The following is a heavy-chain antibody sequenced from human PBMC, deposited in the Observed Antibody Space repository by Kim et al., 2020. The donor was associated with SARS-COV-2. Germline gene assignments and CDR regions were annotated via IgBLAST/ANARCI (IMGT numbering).Heavy chain of an antibody. CDR1: GFTFDDYG. CDR2: IIWNGRST. Sequence: GGSLRLSCAASGFTFDDYGMSWVRQVPGKGLEWVAGIIWNGRSTGYGDSVKGRFTISRDNAKSTLHLQMNSLGAEDTALYYCARGNLNGSFDWWGQGT. D-gene: IGHD2-8*01. CDR3: ARGNLNGSFDW. V-gene: IGHV3-20*04. J-gene: IGHJ4*02.